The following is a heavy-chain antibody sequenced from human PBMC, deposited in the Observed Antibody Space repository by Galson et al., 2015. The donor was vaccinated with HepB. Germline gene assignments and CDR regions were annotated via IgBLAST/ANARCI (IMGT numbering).Heavy chain of an antibody. CDR1: KFSFSDYA. V-gene: IGHV3-23*01. J-gene: IGHJ6*02. D-gene: IGHD2-8*01. CDR2: ISGSGIST. CDR3: AKDQNCTKSVYYTYFYNGMDV. Sequence: SLRLSCAASKFSFSDYAMSWVRQAPGKGLERLSFISGSGISTYYANSVKGRFTISRDNSNNMLYLQMNSLRAEDTAVYYCAKDQNCTKSVYYTYFYNGMDVWGQGTTVTVSS.